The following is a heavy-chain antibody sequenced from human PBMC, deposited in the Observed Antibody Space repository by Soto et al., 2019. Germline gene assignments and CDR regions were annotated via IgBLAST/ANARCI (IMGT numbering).Heavy chain of an antibody. Sequence: QVQLQESGPGLVKPSGTLSLTCAVSGGSISSSNWWSWVRQPPGKGLEWIGEIYHSGSTYYNPSLKSRVTISVDTSKNQFSLKLSSVTAADTAVYYCARTITIFGVVSYYFDYWGQGTLVTVSS. CDR3: ARTITIFGVVSYYFDY. CDR2: IYHSGST. V-gene: IGHV4-4*02. D-gene: IGHD3-3*01. J-gene: IGHJ4*02. CDR1: GGSISSSNW.